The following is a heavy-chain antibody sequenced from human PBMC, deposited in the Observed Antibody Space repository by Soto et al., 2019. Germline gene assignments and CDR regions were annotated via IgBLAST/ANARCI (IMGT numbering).Heavy chain of an antibody. CDR3: ARSPLLRYFDWPLYYFDY. V-gene: IGHV3-7*01. CDR2: IKQDGSEK. D-gene: IGHD3-9*01. CDR1: GFTFSSYW. Sequence: GGSLRLACAASGFTFSSYWMSWVRQAPGKGLEWVANIKQDGSEKYYVDSVKGRFTISRDNAKNSLYLQMNSLRAEDTAVYYCARSPLLRYFDWPLYYFDYWGQGTLVTVSS. J-gene: IGHJ4*02.